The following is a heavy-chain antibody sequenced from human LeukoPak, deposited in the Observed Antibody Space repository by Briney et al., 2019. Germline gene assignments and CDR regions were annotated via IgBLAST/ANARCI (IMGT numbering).Heavy chain of an antibody. CDR3: ARGKGVSSSWYLHWFDP. Sequence: SETLSLTCAVYGGSFSGYYWSWIRQPPGRGLEWIGEIKHSGSTNYNPSLKSRVTISVDTSKNQFSLKLSSVTAADTAVYYCARGKGVSSSWYLHWFDPWGQGTLVTVSS. D-gene: IGHD6-13*01. J-gene: IGHJ5*02. CDR1: GGSFSGYY. CDR2: IKHSGST. V-gene: IGHV4-34*01.